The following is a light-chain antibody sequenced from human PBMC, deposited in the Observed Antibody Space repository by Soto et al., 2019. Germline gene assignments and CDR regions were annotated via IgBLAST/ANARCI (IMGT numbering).Light chain of an antibody. CDR3: CSYAGTYIFYV. CDR2: DVS. Sequence: QSALTQPRLVSGSPGQSVTISCTGTSSDVGAYNYVSWYQQHPGKAPKLMIYDVSKRPSGVPDRFSGSKSGNTASLTISGLQAEDEADYYCCSYAGTYIFYVFGTGTKLTVL. V-gene: IGLV2-11*01. CDR1: SSDVGAYNY. J-gene: IGLJ1*01.